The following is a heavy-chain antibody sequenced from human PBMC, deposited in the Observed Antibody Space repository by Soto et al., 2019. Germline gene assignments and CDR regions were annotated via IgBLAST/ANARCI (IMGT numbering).Heavy chain of an antibody. CDR3: ARVKRSSSGYYYYYGMDV. Sequence: GGSLRLSCAAPGFTLSTYAMSWVRQAPGKGLEWVSGISGSGDSTYYADSVKGRFTIFRDNSKNTLYLQMNSLRAEDTAVYYCARVKRSSSGYYYYYGMDVWGQGTTVTVSS. V-gene: IGHV3-23*01. CDR2: ISGSGDST. CDR1: GFTLSTYA. D-gene: IGHD6-6*01. J-gene: IGHJ6*02.